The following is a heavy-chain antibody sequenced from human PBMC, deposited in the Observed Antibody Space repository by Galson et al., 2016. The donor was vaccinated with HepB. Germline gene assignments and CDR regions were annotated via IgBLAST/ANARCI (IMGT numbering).Heavy chain of an antibody. CDR1: GYTFTSYA. Sequence: SVKVSCKASGYTFTSYAITWVRQAPGQGLEWMGWISAYNGYTDYAQNLEGRVTMTTDTSTNTAYMELRSLRFDDTAVYYCARTVGIPGYSYGLYGMDVWGQGTTVTVSS. J-gene: IGHJ6*02. CDR2: ISAYNGYT. V-gene: IGHV1-18*01. D-gene: IGHD5-18*01. CDR3: ARTVGIPGYSYGLYGMDV.